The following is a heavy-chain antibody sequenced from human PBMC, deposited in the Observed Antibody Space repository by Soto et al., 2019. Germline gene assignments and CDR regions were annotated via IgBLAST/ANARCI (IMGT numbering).Heavy chain of an antibody. D-gene: IGHD6-6*01. J-gene: IGHJ4*02. CDR2: INAGNGNT. Sequence: GASVKVSCKASGYTFTSYAMHWVRQAPGQRLEWMGWINAGNGNTKYSQKFQGRVTITGDTSASTAYMELSSLRSEDTAVYYCARIPYSSSSNPYFDYWGQGTLVTVSS. CDR1: GYTFTSYA. V-gene: IGHV1-3*01. CDR3: ARIPYSSSSNPYFDY.